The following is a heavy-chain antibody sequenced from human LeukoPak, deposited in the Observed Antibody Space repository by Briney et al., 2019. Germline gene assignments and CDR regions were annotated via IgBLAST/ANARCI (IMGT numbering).Heavy chain of an antibody. CDR1: GFTFSSYA. J-gene: IGHJ4*02. CDR2: ISGSGGST. D-gene: IGHD5-18*01. CDR3: ASLGYSYGYDFDY. Sequence: AGGSLRLSCAASGFTFSSYAMSWVRQAPGKGLEWVSAISGSGGSTYYADSVKGRFTISRHNSKNTLYLQMNSLRAEDTAVYYCASLGYSYGYDFDYWGQGTLVTVSS. V-gene: IGHV3-23*01.